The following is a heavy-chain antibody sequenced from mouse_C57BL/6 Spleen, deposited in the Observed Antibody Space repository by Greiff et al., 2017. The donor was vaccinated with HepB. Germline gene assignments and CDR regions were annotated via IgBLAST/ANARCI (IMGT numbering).Heavy chain of an antibody. Sequence: EVQLVESGGGLVKPGGSLKLSCAASGFTFSDYGMHWVRQAPEKGLEWVAYISSGSSTIYYADTVKGRFTISRDNAKNTLFLQMTSLRSEDTAMYYCARSAIYYDYDEGAAYWGQGTLVTVSA. CDR2: ISSGSSTI. J-gene: IGHJ3*01. CDR1: GFTFSDYG. D-gene: IGHD2-4*01. V-gene: IGHV5-17*01. CDR3: ARSAIYYDYDEGAAY.